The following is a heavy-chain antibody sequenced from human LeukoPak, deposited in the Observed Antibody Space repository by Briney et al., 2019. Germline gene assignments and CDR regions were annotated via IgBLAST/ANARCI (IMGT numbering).Heavy chain of an antibody. CDR1: GFTFSSYE. V-gene: IGHV3-48*03. D-gene: IGHD6-19*01. Sequence: GGSLRLSCAASGFTFSSYEMNWVRQAPGKGLEWVSYISSSGSTIYYADSVKGRFTISRDNAKNSLYLQMNSLRAEDTAVYYCAREEAVAGNLLDYWGQGTLVTVSS. CDR2: ISSSGSTI. CDR3: AREEAVAGNLLDY. J-gene: IGHJ4*02.